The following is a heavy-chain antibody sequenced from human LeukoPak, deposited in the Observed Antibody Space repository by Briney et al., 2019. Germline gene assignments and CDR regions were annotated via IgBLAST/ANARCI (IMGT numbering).Heavy chain of an antibody. CDR1: GGFISSNY. Sequence: ETLSLTCTVSGGFISSNYWSWIRQPPGKGLEWIGYISYSGSTNYNPSLKSRITISVDTSKNHFSLKLSSVTAADTAVYYCATHPGGNYYDSSGYIPWGQGTLVTVSS. CDR2: ISYSGST. V-gene: IGHV4-59*08. CDR3: ATHPGGNYYDSSGYIP. D-gene: IGHD3-22*01. J-gene: IGHJ5*02.